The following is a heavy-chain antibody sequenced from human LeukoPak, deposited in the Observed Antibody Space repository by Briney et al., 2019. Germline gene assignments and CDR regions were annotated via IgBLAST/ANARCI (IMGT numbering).Heavy chain of an antibody. J-gene: IGHJ4*02. CDR2: IYYSGYT. CDR3: ASRLEMTTIMAY. CDR1: GGSLSSDY. D-gene: IGHD5-24*01. V-gene: IGHV4-59*01. Sequence: SETLSLTCTVSGGSLSSDYWSWIRQPPGKGLEGIGCIYYSGYTNYNPSLRSRGTISVDRSMEQFSLRLTSVPAADTAVYSCASRLEMTTIMAYWGQGTLVTVSS.